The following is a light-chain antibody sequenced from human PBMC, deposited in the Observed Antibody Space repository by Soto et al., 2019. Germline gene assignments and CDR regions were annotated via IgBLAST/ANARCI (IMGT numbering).Light chain of an antibody. J-gene: IGKJ1*01. CDR1: QNVLSN. V-gene: IGKV3-15*01. Sequence: EIVLTQSPATLSVSPGERATLSCRASQNVLSNLAWYQQKPGQAPRLLIYGASTRATGLPARFSGSGSGTQFTLTISSLQSEDFAIYYCQQYNNWPVFGQGTKVDIK. CDR3: QQYNNWPV. CDR2: GAS.